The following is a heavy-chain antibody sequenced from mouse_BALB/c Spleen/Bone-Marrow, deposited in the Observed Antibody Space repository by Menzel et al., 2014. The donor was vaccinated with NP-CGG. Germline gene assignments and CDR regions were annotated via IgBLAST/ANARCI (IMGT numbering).Heavy chain of an antibody. CDR3: ARSYDGYPYAMNY. Sequence: SGPELMKPGASVKISCKASGYIFTSYYMHWVKQSHGESLEWIGYFDPFNGGTSYNQKFKGKATLTVDKSSSTAYMHLSSLTSEDSAVYFCARSYDGYPYAMNYWGQGTSVTVSS. D-gene: IGHD2-3*01. V-gene: IGHV1S135*01. CDR2: FDPFNGGT. J-gene: IGHJ4*01. CDR1: GYIFTSYY.